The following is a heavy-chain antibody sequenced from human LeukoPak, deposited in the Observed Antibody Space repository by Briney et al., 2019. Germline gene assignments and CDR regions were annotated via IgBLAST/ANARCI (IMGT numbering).Heavy chain of an antibody. CDR3: ARHTGYSNSWRFNWFDP. CDR1: GYSISSGYY. CDR2: IYHSGST. D-gene: IGHD6-13*01. V-gene: IGHV4-38-2*01. Sequence: PSETLSLTCAVSGYSISSGYYWGWIWQPPGKGLEWIGSIYHSGSTYYNPSLKSRVTISVDTSKNQFSLKLSSVTAADTAVYYCARHTGYSNSWRFNWFDPWGQGTLVTVSS. J-gene: IGHJ5*02.